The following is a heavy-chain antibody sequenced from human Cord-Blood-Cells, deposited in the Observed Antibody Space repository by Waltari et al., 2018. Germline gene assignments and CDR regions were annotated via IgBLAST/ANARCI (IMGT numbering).Heavy chain of an antibody. V-gene: IGHV1-18*01. CDR3: ARIHPYDSSGYYFDY. CDR1: GYTFTSYG. CDR2: ISAYNGNT. Sequence: QVQLVQSGAEVKKPGASVKVSCKASGYTFTSYGISWVRQAPGQGLEWMGWISAYNGNTNYAQKLQGRVTMTTDTSPSTAYMELRSLRSDDTAVYYCARIHPYDSSGYYFDYWGQGTLVTVSS. J-gene: IGHJ4*02. D-gene: IGHD3-22*01.